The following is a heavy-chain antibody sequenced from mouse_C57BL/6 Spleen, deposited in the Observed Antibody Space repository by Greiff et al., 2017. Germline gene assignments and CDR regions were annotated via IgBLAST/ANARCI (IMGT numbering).Heavy chain of an antibody. Sequence: VKLMESGAELVRPGSSVKLSCKASGYTFTSYWMHWVKQRPIQGLEWIGNIDPSDSETHYNQKFKDKATLTVDKSSSTAYMQLSSLTSEDSAVYYCARYTTVVATDWYFDVWGTGTTVTVSS. CDR3: ARYTTVVATDWYFDV. CDR1: GYTFTSYW. J-gene: IGHJ1*03. D-gene: IGHD1-1*01. V-gene: IGHV1-52*01. CDR2: IDPSDSET.